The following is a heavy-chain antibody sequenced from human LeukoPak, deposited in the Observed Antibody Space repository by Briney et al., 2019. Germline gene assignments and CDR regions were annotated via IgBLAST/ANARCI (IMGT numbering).Heavy chain of an antibody. CDR2: IYSGGST. D-gene: IGHD3-16*02. Sequence: GGSLRLSCAASGFTVSSNYMSWVRQAPGEGLEWVSVIYSGGSTYYADSVKGRFTISRDNSKNTLYLQMNSLRAEDTAVYYCTKLRLGELSFDYWGQGTLVTVSS. CDR1: GFTVSSNY. CDR3: TKLRLGELSFDY. J-gene: IGHJ4*02. V-gene: IGHV3-53*01.